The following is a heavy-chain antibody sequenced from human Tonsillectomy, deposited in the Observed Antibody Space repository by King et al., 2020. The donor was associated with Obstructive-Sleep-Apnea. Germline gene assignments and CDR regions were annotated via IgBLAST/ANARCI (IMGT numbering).Heavy chain of an antibody. CDR2: ISWKSGTI. V-gene: IGHV3-9*01. Sequence: VQLVESGGGLVQPGRSLRLSCAASGFTFDDYAMHWVRQAPGKGLEWVSGISWKSGTIGYADSVKGRFTISRDNAKNSLYLQMNSLRAEDTALYYCAKVACSSTTCYAGGPRSAMDVWGQGTTVTVSS. CDR1: GFTFDDYA. CDR3: AKVACSSTTCYAGGPRSAMDV. D-gene: IGHD2-2*01. J-gene: IGHJ6*02.